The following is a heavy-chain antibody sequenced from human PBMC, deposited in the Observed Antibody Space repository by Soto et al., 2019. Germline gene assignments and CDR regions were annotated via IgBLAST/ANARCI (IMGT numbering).Heavy chain of an antibody. J-gene: IGHJ5*02. CDR2: MIPIFGTA. CDR1: GYSFTSND. Sequence: AVKVSCKASGYSFTSNDINWVRQATGQCLEWMGGMIPIFGTANYAQKFQGRVTITADESTSTAYMELSSLRSEDTAVYYCARRGRGILTGYFDPWGQATLVTVSS. V-gene: IGHV1-69*13. CDR3: ARRGRGILTGYFDP. D-gene: IGHD3-9*01.